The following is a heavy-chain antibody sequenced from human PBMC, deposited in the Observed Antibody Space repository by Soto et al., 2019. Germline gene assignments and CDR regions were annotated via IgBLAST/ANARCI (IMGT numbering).Heavy chain of an antibody. J-gene: IGHJ5*02. CDR1: GFTFSGYA. CDR3: AKDKAHLTTVTTRWFDP. Sequence: GGSLRLSCAASGFTFSGYAMSWVGQAPGKGLEWVSAISGSGGSTYYADSVKGRFTISRDNSKNTLYLQMNSLRAEDTAVYYCAKDKAHLTTVTTRWFDPWGQGTLVTVSS. D-gene: IGHD4-17*01. V-gene: IGHV3-23*01. CDR2: ISGSGGST.